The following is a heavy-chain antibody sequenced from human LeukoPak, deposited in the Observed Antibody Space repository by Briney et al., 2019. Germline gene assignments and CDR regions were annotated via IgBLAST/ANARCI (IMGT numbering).Heavy chain of an antibody. CDR1: GGSISSGGYY. J-gene: IGHJ4*02. CDR3: ARGTYNSGQLWLS. CDR2: IYYSGST. V-gene: IGHV4-31*03. D-gene: IGHD5-18*01. Sequence: PSETLSLTCTVSGGSISSGGYYWSWIRQHPGKGLEWIGYIYYSGSTYYNPSLKSRVTISVDTSKNQFSLKLSSVTAADTAVYYCARGTYNSGQLWLSWXQGTLVTVSS.